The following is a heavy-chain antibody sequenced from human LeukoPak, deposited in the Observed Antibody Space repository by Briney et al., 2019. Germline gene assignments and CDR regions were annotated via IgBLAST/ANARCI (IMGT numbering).Heavy chain of an antibody. CDR3: ATVLAIFGLDTTDFYMDV. D-gene: IGHD3/OR15-3a*01. V-gene: IGHV4-59*11. CDR2: TSGSI. Sequence: KPSETLSLTCAVSGASISSHYWSWIRQPPRKGLEWIGYTSGSISGNPSLKSRVAVSVDPSQNPVSLSLTSVTGADTAVYYCATVLAIFGLDTTDFYMDVWGKGTTVTVSS. J-gene: IGHJ6*03. CDR1: GASISSHY.